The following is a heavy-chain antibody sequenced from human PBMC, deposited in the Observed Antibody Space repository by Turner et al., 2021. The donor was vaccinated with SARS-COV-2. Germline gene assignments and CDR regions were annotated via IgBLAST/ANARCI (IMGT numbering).Heavy chain of an antibody. CDR2: ISYDGSNK. CDR3: ARVLWLYWYFDL. CDR1: GFTFSSYG. Sequence: QVQLVDSGGGVVQPGRSLRLSCAASGFTFSSYGMHWVRQAPGKGLEWVAVISYDGSNKFYADSVKGRFTISRDTSKNSLYLQMNSLRAEDTAVYYCARVLWLYWYFDLWGRGTLVTVSS. D-gene: IGHD3-16*01. J-gene: IGHJ2*01. V-gene: IGHV3-30*03.